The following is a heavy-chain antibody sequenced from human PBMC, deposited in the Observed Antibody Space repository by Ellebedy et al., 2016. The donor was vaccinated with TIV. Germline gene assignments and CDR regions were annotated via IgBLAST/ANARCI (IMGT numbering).Heavy chain of an antibody. D-gene: IGHD3-22*01. J-gene: IGHJ5*02. V-gene: IGHV3-74*01. CDR1: GFTFSSYS. CDR2: INTDGSTT. CDR3: ARDPYDYASSAYQGWFDP. Sequence: GESLKISCVASGFTFSSYSMHWVRQGLGKGLVWVSHINTDGSTTSYADSVKGRFTISRDNAKNTLYLQMNSLRAEDTAVYYCARDPYDYASSAYQGWFDPWGQGTLFTVSS.